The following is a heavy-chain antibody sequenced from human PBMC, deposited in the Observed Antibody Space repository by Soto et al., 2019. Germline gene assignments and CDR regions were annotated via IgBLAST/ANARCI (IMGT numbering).Heavy chain of an antibody. J-gene: IGHJ6*02. CDR2: IVVGSGNT. V-gene: IGHV1-58*01. D-gene: IGHD2-21*02. CDR3: AAPMTATLYYYYYGMDV. CDR1: GFTFTSSA. Sequence: ASVKVSCKASGFTFTSSAVQWVRQARGQRLEWIGWIVVGSGNTNYAQKFQERVTITRDMSTSTAYMELSSLRSEDTAVYYCAAPMTATLYYYYYGMDVWGQGTTVTVSS.